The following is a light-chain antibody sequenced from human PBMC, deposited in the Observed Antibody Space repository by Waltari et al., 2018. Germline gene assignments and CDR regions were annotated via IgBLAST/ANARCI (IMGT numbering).Light chain of an antibody. J-gene: IGLJ3*02. CDR3: SSYTGSSLV. CDR1: SSDIGGYNY. V-gene: IGLV2-14*01. Sequence: QSALTQPASVSGSPGQSITISCTGTSSDIGGYNYVSCYQQHPGKAPQLMIYEVSYRPSGISNRFSGSKAVNTASLTIAGLRSEDEADYYCSSYTGSSLVFGGGTKLTVL. CDR2: EVS.